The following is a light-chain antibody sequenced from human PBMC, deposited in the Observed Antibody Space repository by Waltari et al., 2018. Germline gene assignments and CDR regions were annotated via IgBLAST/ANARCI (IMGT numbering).Light chain of an antibody. V-gene: IGKV1-9*01. J-gene: IGKJ2*01. CDR2: AAS. CDR1: QGISSY. Sequence: DIQLTQSPSFLSASVGDRVTTTCRASQGISSYLAWYQQNPGKAPKLLIYAASTLQSGVPSRFSGSGSGTEFALTISSLQPEDFATYYCQQLNSYSYTFGQGTKLEIK. CDR3: QQLNSYSYT.